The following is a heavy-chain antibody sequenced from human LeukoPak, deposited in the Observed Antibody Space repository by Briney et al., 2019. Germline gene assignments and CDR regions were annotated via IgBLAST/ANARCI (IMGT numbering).Heavy chain of an antibody. CDR1: GGSFSGYY. CDR2: INHRRST. J-gene: IGHJ5*02. Sequence: SETLSLTCAVYGGSFSGYYWSWIRQPPGKGLEWIGEINHRRSTNYNPSLKSRVTMSVDTSKNQFSLKLSSVTAADTAVYYCARSYSITYGSGSYYKYWFDPWGQGTLVTVSS. V-gene: IGHV4-34*01. D-gene: IGHD3-10*01. CDR3: ARSYSITYGSGSYYKYWFDP.